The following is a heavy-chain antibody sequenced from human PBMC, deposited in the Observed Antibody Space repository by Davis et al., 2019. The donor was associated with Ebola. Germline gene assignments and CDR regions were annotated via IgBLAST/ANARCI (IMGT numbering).Heavy chain of an antibody. J-gene: IGHJ3*02. V-gene: IGHV3-21*01. D-gene: IGHD1-26*01. CDR3: AREPRSGSYGGDAFDI. CDR1: GFTFSSYS. Sequence: PGGSLRLSCAASGFTFSSYSMNWVRQAPGKGLEWVSSISSSSSYIYYADSVKGRFTISRDNAKNSLYLQMNSLRAEDTAVYYCAREPRSGSYGGDAFDIWGQGTMVTVSS. CDR2: ISSSSSYI.